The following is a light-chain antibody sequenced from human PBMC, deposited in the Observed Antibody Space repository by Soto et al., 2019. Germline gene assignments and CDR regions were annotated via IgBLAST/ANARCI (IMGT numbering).Light chain of an antibody. J-gene: IGKJ5*01. V-gene: IGKV3-11*01. CDR2: GAF. CDR3: QQRNIWPPVT. CDR1: PSVTNY. Sequence: EIVLTQSPATLSLSPGERATLSCRASPSVTNYLDWYQQKPGQHPRLLIYGAFNRAAGIPARFSGSGSGTDFTLTISSLEPEDYEGYYCQQRNIWPPVTFGQGTRMEIK.